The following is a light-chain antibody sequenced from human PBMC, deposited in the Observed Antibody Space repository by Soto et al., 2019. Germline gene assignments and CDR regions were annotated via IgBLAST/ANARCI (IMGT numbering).Light chain of an antibody. CDR2: YIS. CDR3: QQRGT. Sequence: EFVLTQSPATLSLSPGERTTLSCRASQSVGSYLAWYQQKPGQAPRLLIYYISNRATGIPARFSGSGSGTDFTLTISSLEPEDFAVYYCQQRGTFGGGTKVEIK. CDR1: QSVGSY. J-gene: IGKJ4*01. V-gene: IGKV3-11*01.